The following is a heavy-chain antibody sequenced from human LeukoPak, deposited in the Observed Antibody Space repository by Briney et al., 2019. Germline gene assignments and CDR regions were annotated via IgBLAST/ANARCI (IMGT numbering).Heavy chain of an antibody. Sequence: KSSETLSPTCAVYGGSFSGYYWSWIRQPPGKGLEWIGEINHSGSTNYNPSLKSRVTISVDTSKNQFSLKLSSVTAADTAVYYCARGTGYSSRYLDYWGQGTLVTVSS. V-gene: IGHV4-34*01. CDR2: INHSGST. J-gene: IGHJ4*02. CDR3: ARGTGYSSRYLDY. CDR1: GGSFSGYY. D-gene: IGHD6-13*01.